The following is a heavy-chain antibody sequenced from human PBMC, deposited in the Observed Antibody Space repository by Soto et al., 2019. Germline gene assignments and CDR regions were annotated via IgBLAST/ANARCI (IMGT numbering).Heavy chain of an antibody. CDR2: IYTSGST. J-gene: IGHJ5*02. D-gene: IGHD2-15*01. CDR1: GGSISSYY. Sequence: PSETLSLTCTVSGGSISSYYWSWIRQPAGKGLEWIGRIYTSGSTNYNPSLKSRVTMSVDTSKNQFSLKLSSVTAADTAVYYCARLYCSGGSCYNNWFDPWGQGTLVTVSS. CDR3: ARLYCSGGSCYNNWFDP. V-gene: IGHV4-4*07.